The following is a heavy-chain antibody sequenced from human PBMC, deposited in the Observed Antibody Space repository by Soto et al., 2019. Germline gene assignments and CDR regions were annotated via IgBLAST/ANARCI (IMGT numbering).Heavy chain of an antibody. D-gene: IGHD2-21*02. V-gene: IGHV4-59*01. CDR2: IYYSGST. CDR3: ARGWGPVFDY. Sequence: PSEPLPLTCSVAGGTISDYYGSWIRQPPGKGLEWIGYIYYSGSTNYNPSLKSRVTISVDTSKNQFSLKLSSVSAADTAVYYCARGWGPVFDYWGQGSLVTGSS. CDR1: GGTISDYY. J-gene: IGHJ4*02.